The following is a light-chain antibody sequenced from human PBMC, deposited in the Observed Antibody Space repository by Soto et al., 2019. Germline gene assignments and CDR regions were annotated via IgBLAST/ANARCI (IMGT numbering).Light chain of an antibody. CDR2: GPS. J-gene: IGKJ1*01. Sequence: EIVLTQSPGTLSLSPGERATLSCRASQSVSSTYLAWYQQKPGQAPRLIMYGPSSRATGIPDRFSGSGSGTDVTLSSSRLEPEDSAVYYCQQYGSSPWTFGQRTKVEIK. CDR3: QQYGSSPWT. CDR1: QSVSSTY. V-gene: IGKV3-20*01.